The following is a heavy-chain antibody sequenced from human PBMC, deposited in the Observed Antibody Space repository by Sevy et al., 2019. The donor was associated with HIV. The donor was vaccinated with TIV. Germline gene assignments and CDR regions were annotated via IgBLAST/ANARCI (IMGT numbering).Heavy chain of an antibody. CDR1: GFTFSSYS. CDR2: ISSSSSYI. Sequence: GGSLRLSCAASGFTFSSYSMNWVRQAPGKGLEWVSSISSSSSYIYYADSVKGRFTISRDNAKNSLYLQMNSLRAEDTAVYYCARDAITMDYYDSNGYYTLDAFDIWGQGTMVTVSS. V-gene: IGHV3-21*01. J-gene: IGHJ3*02. D-gene: IGHD3-22*01. CDR3: ARDAITMDYYDSNGYYTLDAFDI.